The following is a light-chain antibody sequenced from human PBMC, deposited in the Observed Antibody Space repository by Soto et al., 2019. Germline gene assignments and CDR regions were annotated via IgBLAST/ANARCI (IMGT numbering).Light chain of an antibody. Sequence: EIVMTQSPATLSVSPGERATLSCRASQSISTELAWYQQKPGHPPSLLIYSASTRATGVPARFTGGGSGSEFTLTISVLQSEDFAVYYCQQGHTWPLTFGQGTRLEI. CDR1: QSISTE. CDR3: QQGHTWPLT. V-gene: IGKV3-15*01. CDR2: SAS. J-gene: IGKJ2*01.